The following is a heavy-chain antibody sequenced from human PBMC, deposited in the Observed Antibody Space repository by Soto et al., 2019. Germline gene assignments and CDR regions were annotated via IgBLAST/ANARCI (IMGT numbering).Heavy chain of an antibody. D-gene: IGHD3-3*01. J-gene: IGHJ6*02. CDR3: AKNGDFWSWGMDV. CDR1: GFTFSTYA. Sequence: GGSLRLSCAASGFTFSTYAMTWVRQAPGKGLEWVSIISSSGDATYYLDSVKGRFTISRDNSRNTLNLQMNSLRAENTAVYYCAKNGDFWSWGMDVWGLGTTVTVSS. CDR2: ISSSGDAT. V-gene: IGHV3-23*01.